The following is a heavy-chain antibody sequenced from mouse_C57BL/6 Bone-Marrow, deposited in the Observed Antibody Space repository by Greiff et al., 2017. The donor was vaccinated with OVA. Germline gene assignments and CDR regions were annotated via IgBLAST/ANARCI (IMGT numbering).Heavy chain of an antibody. Sequence: EVKVVESGPELVKPGASVKISCKASGYSFTDYNMNWVKQSNGKSLEWIGVINPNYGTTSYNQKFKGKATLTVDQSSSTAYMQLNSLTSEDSAVYYCARPGDSHYFDYWGQGTTLTVSS. V-gene: IGHV1-39*01. CDR3: ARPGDSHYFDY. CDR2: INPNYGTT. J-gene: IGHJ2*01. CDR1: GYSFTDYN.